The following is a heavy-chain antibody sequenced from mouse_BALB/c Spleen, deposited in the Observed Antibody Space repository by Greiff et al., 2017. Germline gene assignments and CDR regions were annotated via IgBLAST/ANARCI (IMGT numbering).Heavy chain of an antibody. Sequence: VKLVESGGGLVQPGGSRKLSCAASGFTFSSFGMHWVRQAPEKGLEWVAYISSGSSTIYYADTVKGRFTISRDNPKNTLFLQMTSLRSEDTAMYYCAREGVRRWFAYWGQGTLVTVSA. CDR1: GFTFSSFG. CDR2: ISSGSSTI. D-gene: IGHD2-14*01. CDR3: AREGVRRWFAY. V-gene: IGHV5-17*02. J-gene: IGHJ3*01.